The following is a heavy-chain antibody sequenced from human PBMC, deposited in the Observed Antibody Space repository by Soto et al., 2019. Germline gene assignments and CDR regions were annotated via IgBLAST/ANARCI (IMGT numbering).Heavy chain of an antibody. J-gene: IGHJ5*02. V-gene: IGHV4-31*03. CDR2: IYYSGST. Sequence: SETLSLTCTVSGGSISSGCYYWSWIRQHPGKGLEWIGYIYYSGSTYYNPSLKSRVTISVDTSKNQFSLKLSSVTAADTAVYYCARGMGYCSGGSCYPNWFDPWGQGTLVTVSS. CDR1: GGSISSGCYY. CDR3: ARGMGYCSGGSCYPNWFDP. D-gene: IGHD2-15*01.